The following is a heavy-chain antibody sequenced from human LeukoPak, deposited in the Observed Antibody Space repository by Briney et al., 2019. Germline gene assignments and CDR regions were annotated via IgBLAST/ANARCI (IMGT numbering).Heavy chain of an antibody. CDR3: TRDSALLGVAFDL. J-gene: IGHJ3*01. CDR2: ISSNGDNT. V-gene: IGHV3-64D*06. Sequence: GGSLRLSCSASGFPFNTYAIHWVRQAPGKGLEYVAGISSNGDNTDFADSAKGRFTISRDNSKSTLFLQMNSLRAEDTAVYLCTRDSALLGVAFDLWGQGTVVTVSS. CDR1: GFPFNTYA. D-gene: IGHD2-15*01.